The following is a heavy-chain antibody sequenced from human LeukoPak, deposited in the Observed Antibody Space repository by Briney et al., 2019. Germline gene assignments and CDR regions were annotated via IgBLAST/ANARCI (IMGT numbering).Heavy chain of an antibody. J-gene: IGHJ3*01. CDR3: ARGMWFDTLFSAFDV. V-gene: IGHV4-4*02. CDR1: GDSITSRNW. D-gene: IGHD3-10*01. Sequence: SATLSLTCSVSGDSITSRNWWTWVRQTPEKGLEWIGEIYHTGSTNYNPSVEGRGTISIDKSKNQFSLMLNSVTAADTALYYCARGMWFDTLFSAFDVWGQGTMVSVSS. CDR2: IYHTGST.